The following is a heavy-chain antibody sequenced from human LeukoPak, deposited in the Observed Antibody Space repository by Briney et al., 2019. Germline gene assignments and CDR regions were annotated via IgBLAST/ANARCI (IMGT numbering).Heavy chain of an antibody. CDR2: IKQDGSEK. CDR1: GFTFSSYW. J-gene: IGHJ4*02. V-gene: IGHV3-7*01. Sequence: GGSLRLSCAASGFTFSSYWMSWVRPAPGKGLEWVANIKQDGSEKYYVDSVKGRFTISRDNAKNSLYLQMNSLRAEDTAVYYCARPLGYCSSTSCYTDYWGQGTLVTVSS. D-gene: IGHD2-2*02. CDR3: ARPLGYCSSTSCYTDY.